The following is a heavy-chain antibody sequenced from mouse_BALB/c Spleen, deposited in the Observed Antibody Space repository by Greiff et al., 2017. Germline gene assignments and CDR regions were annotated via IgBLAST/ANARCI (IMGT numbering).Heavy chain of an antibody. CDR3: ASAGLYYDYDGAWFAY. J-gene: IGHJ3*01. Sequence: EVQLQQSGAELVKPGASVKLSCTASGFNIKDTYMHWVKQRPEQGLEWIGRIDPANGNTKYDPKFQGKATITADTSSNTAYLQLSSLTSEDTAVYYCASAGLYYDYDGAWFAYWGQGTLVTVSA. CDR1: GFNIKDTY. D-gene: IGHD2-4*01. V-gene: IGHV14-3*02. CDR2: IDPANGNT.